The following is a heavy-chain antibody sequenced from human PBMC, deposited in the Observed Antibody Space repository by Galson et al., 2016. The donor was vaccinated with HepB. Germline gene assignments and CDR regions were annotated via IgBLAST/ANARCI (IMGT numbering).Heavy chain of an antibody. J-gene: IGHJ6*02. V-gene: IGHV3-21*05. CDR1: GFTFSDYN. CDR3: VRGNRIYYYYGMDV. Sequence: SLRLSCAASGFTFSDYNMNWVRQAPGKGLEWVSYISSLSSYIYYAASVKGRFTLSRDNAQNSLYLQMNSLTAEDTAVYYCVRGNRIYYYYGMDVWGQGTTVTVSS. CDR2: ISSLSSYI. D-gene: IGHD2-15*01.